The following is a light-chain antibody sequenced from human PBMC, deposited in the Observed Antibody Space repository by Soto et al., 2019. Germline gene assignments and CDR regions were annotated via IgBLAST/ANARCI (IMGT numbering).Light chain of an antibody. CDR3: QSSDSSLSGHVV. CDR2: GNS. CDR1: SSNIGAGYD. J-gene: IGLJ2*01. V-gene: IGLV1-40*01. Sequence: QSVLTQPPSVSGAPGQRVTISCTGSSSNIGAGYDVHWYQQLPGTAPKLLIYGNSNRPSGVPDRFSGSKSGTSASLAITGLQAEDEADYYCQSSDSSLSGHVVFGGGTKLPVL.